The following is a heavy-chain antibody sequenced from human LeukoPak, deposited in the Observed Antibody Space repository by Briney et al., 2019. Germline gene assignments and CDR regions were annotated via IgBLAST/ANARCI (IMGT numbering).Heavy chain of an antibody. CDR2: ISYSGST. Sequence: PSETLSLTCTVSGGSISRYYWSWIRQPPGKGLEGIGYISYSGSTNYIPSLKGRVTISIDTSKNQFSLKRRSVTAADTAIYYCARQGYDILTGYIDAFDIWGQGTMVTVSS. J-gene: IGHJ3*02. D-gene: IGHD3-9*01. V-gene: IGHV4-59*08. CDR3: ARQGYDILTGYIDAFDI. CDR1: GGSISRYY.